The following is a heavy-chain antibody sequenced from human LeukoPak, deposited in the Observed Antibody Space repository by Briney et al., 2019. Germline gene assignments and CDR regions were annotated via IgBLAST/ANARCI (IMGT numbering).Heavy chain of an antibody. J-gene: IGHJ4*02. CDR2: ISSSGTSI. D-gene: IGHD3-22*01. CDR1: RLIFSDYY. Sequence: GGSLRLSCAASRLIFSDYYLTWIRQAPGKGLEWVSYISSSGTSISYADSVKGRFTISRDNAKNSLYLQMNSLRAEDTAAYYCTSKTVYYDSSGYYPLKNYWGQGTLVTVSS. V-gene: IGHV3-11*04. CDR3: TSKTVYYDSSGYYPLKNY.